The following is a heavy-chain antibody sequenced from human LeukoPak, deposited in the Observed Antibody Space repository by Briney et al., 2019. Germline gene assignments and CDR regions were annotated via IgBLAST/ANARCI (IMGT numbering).Heavy chain of an antibody. CDR2: IYHSGST. CDR1: GGSISSSNW. Sequence: SETLSLTCAVSGGSISSSNWWSWVRQPPGKGLEWIGEIYHSGSTNYNPSLKSRVTISVDKSKNQFSLKLSSVTAADTVVYYCARDDPASLYFDYWGQGTLVTVSS. CDR3: ARDDPASLYFDY. V-gene: IGHV4-4*02. J-gene: IGHJ4*02.